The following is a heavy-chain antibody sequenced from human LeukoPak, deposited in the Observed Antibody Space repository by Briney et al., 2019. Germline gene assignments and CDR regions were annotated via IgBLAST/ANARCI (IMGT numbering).Heavy chain of an antibody. Sequence: GGSLRLSCAASGFTFDDYGMSWVRQAPGKGLEWVANIKEDAGEIYYVDSVKGRFTISRDNAKNSLYLQMNSLRAEDTAVYYCARGDWLPLPYAFDHWGQGTLVTVSS. J-gene: IGHJ4*02. V-gene: IGHV3-7*01. CDR1: GFTFDDYG. CDR3: ARGDWLPLPYAFDH. CDR2: IKEDAGEI. D-gene: IGHD5-12*01.